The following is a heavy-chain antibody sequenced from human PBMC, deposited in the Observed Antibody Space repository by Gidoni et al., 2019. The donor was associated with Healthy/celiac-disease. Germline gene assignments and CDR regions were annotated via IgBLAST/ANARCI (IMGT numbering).Heavy chain of an antibody. CDR2: ISGSGGST. J-gene: IGHJ6*02. CDR3: AVHYAYYYYGMDV. Sequence: EVQLLESGGGLVQPGGSLRLSCADSGFTFSSYAMSWVRQAPGKGLEWVSAISGSGGSTYYADSVKGRFTISRDNSKNTLYLQMNSLRAEDTAVYYCAVHYAYYYYGMDVWGQGTTVTVSS. D-gene: IGHD3-16*01. CDR1: GFTFSSYA. V-gene: IGHV3-23*01.